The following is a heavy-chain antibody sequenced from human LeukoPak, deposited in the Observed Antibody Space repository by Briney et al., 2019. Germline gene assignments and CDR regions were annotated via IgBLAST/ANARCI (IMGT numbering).Heavy chain of an antibody. CDR3: AKDLGPGSMATSPGFDY. J-gene: IGHJ4*02. D-gene: IGHD5-24*01. Sequence: GGSLRLSCAASGFTFSTYSMNWVRQAPGKGLEWVSSISSSSSYIYYADSLKGRFTISRDNAKTSLYLQMNSLRAEDTALYYCAKDLGPGSMATSPGFDYWGQGTLVTVSS. CDR2: ISSSSSYI. CDR1: GFTFSTYS. V-gene: IGHV3-21*04.